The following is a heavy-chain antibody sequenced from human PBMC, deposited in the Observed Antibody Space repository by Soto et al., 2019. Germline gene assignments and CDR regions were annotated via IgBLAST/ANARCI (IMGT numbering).Heavy chain of an antibody. D-gene: IGHD3-3*01. CDR1: GYTFTSYG. V-gene: IGHV1-18*01. CDR3: AREQNLPKYYDFWSGYYTGKRDYYYGMDV. Sequence: GGSVKVSCKGSGYTFTSYGISCGRPAPGQGGEWVGWVSAYNGNTNYAQKLQGRVTMTTDTSTSTAYMELRSLRSDDTAVYYCAREQNLPKYYDFWSGYYTGKRDYYYGMDVWGQGTTVTVSS. J-gene: IGHJ6*02. CDR2: VSAYNGNT.